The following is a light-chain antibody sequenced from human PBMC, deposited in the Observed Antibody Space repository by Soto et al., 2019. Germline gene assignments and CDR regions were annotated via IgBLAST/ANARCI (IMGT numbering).Light chain of an antibody. Sequence: DVQMTQSPSSLFASLGDRVTITCRASQTISLYLNWYQQKPGKAPKLLIATTSYLQNGVPSRFSGSRSGTDFSLTISSLQPEDFATYYCQQSYLVPETFGRGTKVDIK. V-gene: IGKV1-39*01. J-gene: IGKJ2*01. CDR2: TTS. CDR3: QQSYLVPET. CDR1: QTISLY.